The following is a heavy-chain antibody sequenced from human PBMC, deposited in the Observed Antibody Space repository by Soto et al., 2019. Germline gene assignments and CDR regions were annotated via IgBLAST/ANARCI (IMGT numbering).Heavy chain of an antibody. CDR1: GFTFSSYW. Sequence: EVQLVESGGGLVQPGGSLRLSCAASGFTFSSYWMHWVRQAPGKGLVWVSRINSDGSSTSYADSVKGRFTISRDNAKNTLYLQMNSLRAEDTAVYYCARMWAGAGLYYYYGMDVWGQGTTVTVSS. CDR3: ARMWAGAGLYYYYGMDV. CDR2: INSDGSST. J-gene: IGHJ6*02. V-gene: IGHV3-74*01. D-gene: IGHD6-19*01.